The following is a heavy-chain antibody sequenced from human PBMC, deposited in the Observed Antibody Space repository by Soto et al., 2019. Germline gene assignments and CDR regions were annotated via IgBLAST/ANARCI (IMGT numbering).Heavy chain of an antibody. CDR1: GFTFSSYW. CDR3: ARGRAYSSAPDY. J-gene: IGHJ4*02. CDR2: INSDGSST. V-gene: IGHV3-74*01. Sequence: GGSLRLSCAASGFTFSSYWMHWVRQAPGKGLVWVSRINSDGSSTSYADSVKGRFTISRDNAKNTLYLQMNSLRAEDTAVYYSARGRAYSSAPDYWGQGTLVTVSS. D-gene: IGHD6-13*01.